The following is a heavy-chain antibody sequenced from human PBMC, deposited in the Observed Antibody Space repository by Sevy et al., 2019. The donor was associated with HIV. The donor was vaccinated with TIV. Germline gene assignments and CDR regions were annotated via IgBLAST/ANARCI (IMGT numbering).Heavy chain of an antibody. CDR3: ARDLEGPDIGDY. CDR2: ISSSSSYI. D-gene: IGHD2-15*01. Sequence: GGSLRLSCAASGFTFSSYSMNWVRQAPGKGLEWVSSISSSSSYIYYADSVKDRFTISRDNAKNSLYLQMNSLRAEDTAVYYCARDLEGPDIGDYWGQRTLVTVSS. J-gene: IGHJ4*02. V-gene: IGHV3-21*01. CDR1: GFTFSSYS.